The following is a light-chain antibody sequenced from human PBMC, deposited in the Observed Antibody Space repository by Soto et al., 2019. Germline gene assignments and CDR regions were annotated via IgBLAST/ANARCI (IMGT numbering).Light chain of an antibody. CDR3: QQGHTFPWT. J-gene: IGKJ1*01. CDR2: AAS. CDR1: QGITNY. V-gene: IGKV1-39*01. Sequence: DIQMTQSPSSLSASVGDRVTITCRASQGITNYLNWYQQKLGQAPRLLIYAASTLESGVPSRFRGSGSETDFTLSITSLQPEDFATYYCQQGHTFPWTFGQGTKV.